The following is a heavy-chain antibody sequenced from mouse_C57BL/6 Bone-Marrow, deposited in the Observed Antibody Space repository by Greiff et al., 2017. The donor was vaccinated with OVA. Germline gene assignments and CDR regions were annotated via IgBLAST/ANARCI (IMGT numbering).Heavy chain of an antibody. D-gene: IGHD2-10*02. Sequence: VQLQQPGAELVKPGASVKVSCKASGYTFTSYWMHWVKQRPGQGLEWIGRIHPSDSDTNYNQKFKGKATLTVDKSSSTAYMSLSRLTSEDSAVYYCATPSTTESFDYWGQGTTLTVSS. CDR3: ATPSTTESFDY. CDR1: GYTFTSYW. J-gene: IGHJ2*01. CDR2: IHPSDSDT. V-gene: IGHV1-74*01.